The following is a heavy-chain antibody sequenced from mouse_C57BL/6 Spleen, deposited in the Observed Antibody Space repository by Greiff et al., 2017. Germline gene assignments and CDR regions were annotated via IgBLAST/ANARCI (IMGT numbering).Heavy chain of an antibody. CDR1: GYTFTDYE. V-gene: IGHV1-15*01. Sequence: QVQLKESGAELVRPGASVTLSCKASGYTFTDYEMHWVKQTPVHGLEWIGAIDPETGGTAYNQKFKGKAILTADKSSSTAYMELRSLTSEDSAVYYCVPSFAYWGQGTLVTVSA. J-gene: IGHJ3*01. CDR2: IDPETGGT. CDR3: VPSFAY.